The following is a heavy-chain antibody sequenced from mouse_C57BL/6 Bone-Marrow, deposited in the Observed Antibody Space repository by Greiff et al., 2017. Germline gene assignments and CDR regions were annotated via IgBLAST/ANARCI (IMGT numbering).Heavy chain of an antibody. V-gene: IGHV1-55*01. CDR3: ARWGYYGSGRGGDMDY. Sequence: QVQLQQPGAELVKPGASVKMSCKASGYTFTSYWITWVKQRPGQGLEWIGDIYPGSGSTNYNEKFKSKATLTVDTSSSTAYMQLSSLTSEDSAVYDCARWGYYGSGRGGDMDYGGQGSSVTVSS. J-gene: IGHJ4*01. CDR2: IYPGSGST. D-gene: IGHD1-1*01. CDR1: GYTFTSYW.